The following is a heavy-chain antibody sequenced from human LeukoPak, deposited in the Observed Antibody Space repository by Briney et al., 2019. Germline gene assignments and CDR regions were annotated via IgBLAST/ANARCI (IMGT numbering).Heavy chain of an antibody. D-gene: IGHD5-24*01. J-gene: IGHJ4*02. CDR1: GYSFTSYW. CDR3: ARQGGDGYNRYYFDY. Sequence: GESLKISCKGSGYSFTSYWIGWVRQMPGKGLEWMGIIYPGDSDTRYSPSFQGQVTISADKSISTAYLQWSSLKASDTAMYYCARQGGDGYNRYYFDYWGQGTLVTVSS. CDR2: IYPGDSDT. V-gene: IGHV5-51*01.